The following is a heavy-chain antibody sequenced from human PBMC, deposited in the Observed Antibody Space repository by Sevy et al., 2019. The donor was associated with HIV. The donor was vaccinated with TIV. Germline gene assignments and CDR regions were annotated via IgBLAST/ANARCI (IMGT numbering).Heavy chain of an antibody. J-gene: IGHJ3*02. Sequence: ASVKVSCKVSGYTLTELSMHWVRQAPGKGLEWMGGFDPEDGETIYAQKFQGRVTMTEDTSTDTAYMGLSSLRSEDTAVYYCATSLGRGIPAFDIWGQGTMVTVSS. V-gene: IGHV1-24*01. CDR3: ATSLGRGIPAFDI. CDR1: GYTLTELS. CDR2: FDPEDGET. D-gene: IGHD3-16*01.